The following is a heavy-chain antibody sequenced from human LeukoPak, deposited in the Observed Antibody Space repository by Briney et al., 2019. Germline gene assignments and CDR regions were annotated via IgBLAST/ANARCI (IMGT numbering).Heavy chain of an antibody. CDR2: MNPNSGNT. Sequence: ASVKVPCKASGYTFTSYDINWVRQATGQGLEWMGWMNPNSGNTGYAQKFQGRVTITRNTSISTAYMELSSLRSEDTAVYYCARGFPHYYDILTGYRYYYYMDVWGKGTTVTVSS. J-gene: IGHJ6*03. V-gene: IGHV1-8*03. CDR3: ARGFPHYYDILTGYRYYYYMDV. CDR1: GYTFTSYD. D-gene: IGHD3-9*01.